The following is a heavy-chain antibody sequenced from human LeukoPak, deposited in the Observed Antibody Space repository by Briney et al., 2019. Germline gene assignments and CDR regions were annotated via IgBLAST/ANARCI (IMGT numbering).Heavy chain of an antibody. Sequence: GSLRLSCAASGFTFSSYAMNWVRQAPGKGLEWVSVISGSGGSTYYADSVKGRFTISRDNSKNTLYLQMNSLRAEDTAVYYCAKGPIAVAGSSYFDHWGQGTLVTVSS. CDR1: GFTFSSYA. V-gene: IGHV3-23*01. D-gene: IGHD6-19*01. J-gene: IGHJ4*02. CDR3: AKGPIAVAGSSYFDH. CDR2: ISGSGGST.